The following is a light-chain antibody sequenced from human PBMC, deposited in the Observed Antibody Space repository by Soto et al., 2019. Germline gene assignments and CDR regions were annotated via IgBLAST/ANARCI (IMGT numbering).Light chain of an antibody. J-gene: IGLJ2*01. CDR3: QSFDSGLSVVV. V-gene: IGLV1-40*01. CDR1: SSNIGAGYA. Sequence: QSVLTQPPSVSGAPGQRITISCTGSSSNIGAGYAVPWYQHLPGTAPKLIIFDTNNRPSGVPDRFSGSKSGTSASLAIAGLQAEDEADYYCQSFDSGLSVVVFGGGTKLTVL. CDR2: DTN.